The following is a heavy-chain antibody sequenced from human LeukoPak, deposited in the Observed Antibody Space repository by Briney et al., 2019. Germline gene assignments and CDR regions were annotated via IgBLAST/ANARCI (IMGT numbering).Heavy chain of an antibody. J-gene: IGHJ3*02. CDR1: GYTFTSYY. CDR2: INPSGGST. V-gene: IGHV1-46*01. CDR3: ARGAAYYYDSSGYYEAFDI. Sequence: ASVKVSCKASGYTFTSYYMHWVRQAPGQGLEWMGVINPSGGSTSYAQKFQGRVTMTRDMSTSTVYMELSSLRSEDTAVYYCARGAAYYYDSSGYYEAFDIWGQGTMVTVSS. D-gene: IGHD3-22*01.